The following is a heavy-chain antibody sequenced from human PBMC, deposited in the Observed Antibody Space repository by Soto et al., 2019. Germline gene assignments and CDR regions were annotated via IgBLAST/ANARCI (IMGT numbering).Heavy chain of an antibody. D-gene: IGHD3-10*01. CDR2: ISYDGSNK. Sequence: QVQLVESGGGVVQPGRSLRLSCAASGFTFSSYGMHWARQAPGKGLEWVAVISYDGSNKYYADSVKGRFTISRDNSKNTLYLQMNSLRAEDTAVYYCAKDLLLWCGELGSDYWGQGTLVTVSS. J-gene: IGHJ4*02. CDR3: AKDLLLWCGELGSDY. CDR1: GFTFSSYG. V-gene: IGHV3-30*18.